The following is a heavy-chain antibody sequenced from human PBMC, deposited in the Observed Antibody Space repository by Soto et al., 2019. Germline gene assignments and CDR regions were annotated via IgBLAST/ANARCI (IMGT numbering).Heavy chain of an antibody. Sequence: SETLSLTCTVSGGSISSYYWSWIRQPPGKGLEWIGYIYYSGSTNYNPSLKSRVTISVDRSKNQFSLKLSSVTAADTAVYYCARGLYGDYYYFDYWGQGTLVTVSS. V-gene: IGHV4-59*08. CDR1: GGSISSYY. D-gene: IGHD4-17*01. J-gene: IGHJ4*02. CDR3: ARGLYGDYYYFDY. CDR2: IYYSGST.